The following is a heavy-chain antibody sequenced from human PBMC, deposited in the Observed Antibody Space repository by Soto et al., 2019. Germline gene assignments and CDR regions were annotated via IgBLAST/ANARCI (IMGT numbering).Heavy chain of an antibody. D-gene: IGHD1-1*01. J-gene: IGHJ5*02. Sequence: SETLSLTCTVSSGSIRDSHYYWGWIRQPPGRGLEWIGSIYYSGTTYYNPPLKSRVIISVDTSKNQFSLKLTSVTVADTAVYYCVRHGTILRSLLACEPWGPGTLVTVS. V-gene: IGHV4-39*01. CDR2: IYYSGTT. CDR1: SGSIRDSHYY. CDR3: VRHGTILRSLLACEP.